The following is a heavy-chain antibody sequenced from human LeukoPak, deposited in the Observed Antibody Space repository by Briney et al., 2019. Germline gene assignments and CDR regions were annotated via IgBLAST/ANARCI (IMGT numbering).Heavy chain of an antibody. V-gene: IGHV3-66*02. D-gene: IGHD3-9*01. CDR3: AREKRDGYSLFDAFDI. J-gene: IGHJ3*02. CDR2: IYSGGST. CDR1: GFTVSSNY. Sequence: GGSLRLSCAASGFTVSSNYMSWVRQAPGKGLEWVSVIYSGGSTYYADSEKGRFTISRDNSKNTLYLQMNSLRAEDTAVYYCAREKRDGYSLFDAFDIWGQGTMVTVSS.